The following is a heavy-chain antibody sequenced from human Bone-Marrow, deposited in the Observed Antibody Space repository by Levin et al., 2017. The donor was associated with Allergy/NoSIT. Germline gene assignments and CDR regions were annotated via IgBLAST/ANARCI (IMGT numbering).Heavy chain of an antibody. CDR2: IWYDGSNK. CDR1: GFTFSSYG. D-gene: IGHD6-25*01. CDR3: ARDPASDFYYYGMDV. J-gene: IGHJ6*02. V-gene: IGHV3-33*01. Sequence: GGSLRLSCAASGFTFSSYGMHWVRQAPGKGLEWVAVIWYDGSNKYYADSVKGRFTISRDNSKNTLYLQMNSLRAEDTAVYYCARDPASDFYYYGMDVWGQGTTVTVSS.